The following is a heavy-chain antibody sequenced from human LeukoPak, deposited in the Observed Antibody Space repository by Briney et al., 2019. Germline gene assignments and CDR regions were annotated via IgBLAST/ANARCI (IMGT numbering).Heavy chain of an antibody. J-gene: IGHJ3*02. CDR2: ISSSSSYI. CDR1: GFTFPDYS. V-gene: IGHV3-21*01. CDR3: ATSHYYDSSGYYWDAFDI. Sequence: GGSLRLSCAASGFTFPDYSMNWVRQAPGKGLEWVPSISSSSSYIYYADSVKGRFTISRDNARNSLYLQMNSLRAEDTAVYYCATSHYYDSSGYYWDAFDIWGQGTMVTVSS. D-gene: IGHD3-22*01.